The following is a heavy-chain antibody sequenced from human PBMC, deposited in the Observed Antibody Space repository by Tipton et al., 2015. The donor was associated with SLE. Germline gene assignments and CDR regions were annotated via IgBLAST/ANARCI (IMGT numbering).Heavy chain of an antibody. D-gene: IGHD3-10*01. CDR1: GFTFSSYA. CDR3: AREGAGSGSYSP. V-gene: IGHV3-30-3*01. Sequence: SLRLSCAASGFTFSSYAMHWVRRAPGKGLEWVAVISYDGSNKYYADSVKGRFTISRDNSKNTLYLQMNSLRAEDTAVYYCAREGAGSGSYSPWGQGTLVTVSS. CDR2: ISYDGSNK. J-gene: IGHJ5*02.